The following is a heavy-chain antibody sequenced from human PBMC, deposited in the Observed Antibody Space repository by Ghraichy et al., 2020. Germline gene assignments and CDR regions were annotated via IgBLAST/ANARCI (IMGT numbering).Heavy chain of an antibody. CDR2: INPKTGDT. V-gene: IGHV1-2*02. D-gene: IGHD1-7*01. J-gene: IGHJ4*02. CDR3: ARWRSNWNYVVDFDS. Sequence: ASVKVSCKASGYTFSDYLINWVRLAPGQGLEWMGWINPKTGDTKISQTFHGRVTLTRDTSTETVYLELGSLTSDDTAVYFCARWRSNWNYVVDFDSWGQGALVTVSS. CDR1: GYTFSDYL.